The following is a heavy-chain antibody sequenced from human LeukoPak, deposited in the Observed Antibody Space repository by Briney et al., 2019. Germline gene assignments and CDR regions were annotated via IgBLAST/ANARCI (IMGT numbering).Heavy chain of an antibody. D-gene: IGHD1-26*01. V-gene: IGHV3-30*02. J-gene: IGHJ4*02. CDR2: IHSDGRSK. CDR3: AKDLDGSYCVDF. CDR1: GFTFNNFA. Sequence: QPGGSLRLSCAASGFTFNNFAIHWVRQAPGKGPEWVAVIHSDGRSKYYADSLKGRFTISRDNSKNTLYLQMTSLRSEDTALYYCAKDLDGSYCVDFWGQGTPVTVSS.